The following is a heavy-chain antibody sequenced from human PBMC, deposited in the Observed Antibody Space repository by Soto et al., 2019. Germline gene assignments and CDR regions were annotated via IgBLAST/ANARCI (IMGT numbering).Heavy chain of an antibody. CDR2: IRSKAYGGTT. CDR1: GFTFGDYA. CDR3: TRALLDIGAKGRAFDI. J-gene: IGHJ3*02. V-gene: IGHV3-49*03. D-gene: IGHD5-12*01. Sequence: SLRLSCTASGFTFGDYAMSWFRQAPGKGLEWVGFIRSKAYGGTTEYAASVKGRFTISRDDSKSIAYLQMNSLKTEDTAVYYCTRALLDIGAKGRAFDIWGQGTMVIVSS.